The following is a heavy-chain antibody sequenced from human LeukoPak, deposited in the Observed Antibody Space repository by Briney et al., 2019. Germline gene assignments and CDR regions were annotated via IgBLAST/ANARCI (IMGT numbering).Heavy chain of an antibody. J-gene: IGHJ4*02. V-gene: IGHV1-46*01. Sequence: GASVKVSCKASGSTFTRYYIHWVRQAPGQGLDWMGMINPSSGSTRFAQMFQDRVTMTRDTSTSAVYMELSSLTSEDTAMYYCARTYSSSWSYCDSWGQGTLVTASS. CDR2: INPSSGST. CDR1: GSTFTRYY. D-gene: IGHD6-13*01. CDR3: ARTYSSSWSYCDS.